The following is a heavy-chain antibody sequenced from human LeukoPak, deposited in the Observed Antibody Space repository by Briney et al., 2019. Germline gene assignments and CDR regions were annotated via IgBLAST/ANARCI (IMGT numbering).Heavy chain of an antibody. CDR3: AKDRLAAAGPNWFDP. J-gene: IGHJ5*02. V-gene: IGHV3-7*03. CDR1: KFTFTNYW. CDR2: IKEDGTEK. D-gene: IGHD6-13*01. Sequence: GGSLRLSCVASKFTFTNYWMTWVSQAPGKGLEWVANIKEDGTEKHYADSVKGRFTISRGNTENSVYLQMNSLRVEDTAVYYCAKDRLAAAGPNWFDPWGQGTLVTVSS.